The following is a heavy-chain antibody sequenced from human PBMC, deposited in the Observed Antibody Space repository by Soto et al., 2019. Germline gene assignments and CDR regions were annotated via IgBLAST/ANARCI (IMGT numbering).Heavy chain of an antibody. CDR1: GYTLTELS. D-gene: IGHD6-19*01. J-gene: IGHJ4*02. CDR3: ARAGIIAVAGTLDY. V-gene: IGHV1-24*01. Sequence: ASVKVSCKVSGYTLTELSMHWVRQAPGKGLEWMGGFDPEDGNTNYAQKLQGRVTMTTDTSTSTAYMELRSLRSDDTAVYYCARAGIIAVAGTLDYWGQGTLVTVSS. CDR2: FDPEDGNT.